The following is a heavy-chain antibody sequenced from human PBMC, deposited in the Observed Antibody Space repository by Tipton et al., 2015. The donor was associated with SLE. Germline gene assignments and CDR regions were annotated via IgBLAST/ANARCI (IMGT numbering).Heavy chain of an antibody. Sequence: TLSLTCTVSGGSISSGSYYWSWIRQPPGKGLEWIGEINHSGSTNYNPSLKSRVTISVDTSKNQFSLKLSSVTAADTAVYYCARGGYVWGQGTLVTVSS. CDR2: INHSGST. CDR1: GGSISSGSYY. D-gene: IGHD2-15*01. V-gene: IGHV4-39*07. CDR3: ARGGYV. J-gene: IGHJ4*02.